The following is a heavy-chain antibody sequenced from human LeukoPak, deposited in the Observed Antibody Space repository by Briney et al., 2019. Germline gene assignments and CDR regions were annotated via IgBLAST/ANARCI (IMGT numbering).Heavy chain of an antibody. CDR2: ISSSSYI. Sequence: PGGSLRLSCAASGFTFNTYNMNWVRQAPGKGLEWVSPISSSSYIYYADSVKGRFTISRDNAKNSLYLQMNSLRAEDTAVYYCARGGTGYFDYWGQGTLVTVSS. J-gene: IGHJ4*02. CDR3: ARGGTGYFDY. V-gene: IGHV3-21*01. CDR1: GFTFNTYN. D-gene: IGHD3-10*01.